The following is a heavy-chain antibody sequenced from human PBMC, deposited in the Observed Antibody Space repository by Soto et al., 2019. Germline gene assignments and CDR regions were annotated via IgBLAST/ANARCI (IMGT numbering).Heavy chain of an antibody. CDR2: MNPNTGNS. J-gene: IGHJ4*02. CDR3: ARRAETNGWNGFGADKYYFDF. Sequence: ASVKVSCKASGYTFTSYDIYWVRQATGQVLEWMGWMNPNTGNSGYAQKFQGRVTMTSDTSISTAHVELSSLRSEDTAVYYCARRAETNGWNGFGADKYYFDFWGQGTLVTVSS. CDR1: GYTFTSYD. V-gene: IGHV1-8*01. D-gene: IGHD1-1*01.